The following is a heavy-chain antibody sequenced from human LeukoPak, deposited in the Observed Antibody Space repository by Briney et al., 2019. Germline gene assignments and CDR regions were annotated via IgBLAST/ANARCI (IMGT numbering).Heavy chain of an antibody. D-gene: IGHD3-10*01. V-gene: IGHV3-30*02. CDR2: IRYDGSNK. J-gene: IGHJ6*02. CDR1: GFTFSRYG. Sequence: GGSLRLSCAASGFTFSRYGMHWVRQAPGKGLEWVAFIRYDGSNKYYADSVKGRFTISRDNSKNTLYLQMNSLRAEDTAVYYCANDITMFRGVREDYFYGMDVWGQGTTVTVSS. CDR3: ANDITMFRGVREDYFYGMDV.